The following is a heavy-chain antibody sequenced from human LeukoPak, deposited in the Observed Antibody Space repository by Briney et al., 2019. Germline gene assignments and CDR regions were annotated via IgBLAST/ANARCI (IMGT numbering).Heavy chain of an antibody. D-gene: IGHD3-3*01. J-gene: IGHJ3*02. CDR1: GYTFTSYD. CDR2: MNPNSGNT. CDR3: ARDLYTIFGVLIQVFDI. Sequence: GASVKVSCKASGYTFTSYDINWVRQATGQGLEWMGWMNPNSGNTGYAQKFQGRVTMTRNTSISTAYMELSSLRSDDTAVYYCARDLYTIFGVLIQVFDIWGQGTMVTVSS. V-gene: IGHV1-8*01.